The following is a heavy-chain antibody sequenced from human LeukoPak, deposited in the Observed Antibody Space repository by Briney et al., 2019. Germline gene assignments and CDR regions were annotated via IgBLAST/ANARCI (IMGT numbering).Heavy chain of an antibody. V-gene: IGHV3-23*01. J-gene: IGHJ4*02. D-gene: IGHD2-21*02. CDR1: GVTFSSYA. CDR3: AKRSGGCYPY. CDR2: ISGSGGST. Sequence: GASLRLSCAASGVTFSSYAMSWVRQAPGKGLEWVSAISGSGGSTYYADSVKGRFTISRDNSKNTLYLQMNSLKAEDTAVYYCAKRSGGCYPYWGQGTLVTVSS.